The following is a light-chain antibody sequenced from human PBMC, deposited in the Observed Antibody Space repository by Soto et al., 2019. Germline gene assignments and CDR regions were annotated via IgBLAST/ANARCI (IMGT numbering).Light chain of an antibody. CDR1: QSVSSSY. Sequence: EIVLTQSPGTLSLSPGESATLSCRASQSVSSSYLAWYQQKPGQAPRLLIYGASSRATGIPDRFSGSGSGTDFTLTISRLEPEDFAVYYCHQYGSSLGVTFGGGTKVEIK. CDR2: GAS. V-gene: IGKV3-20*01. CDR3: HQYGSSLGVT. J-gene: IGKJ4*01.